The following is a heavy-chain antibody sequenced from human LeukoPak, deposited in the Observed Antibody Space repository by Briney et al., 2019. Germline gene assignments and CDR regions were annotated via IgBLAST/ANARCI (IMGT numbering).Heavy chain of an antibody. V-gene: IGHV1-69*13. Sequence: GASVKVSCKASGGTFSSYAISWVRQAPGQGLEWMGGIIPIFGTANYAQKFQGRVTITADESTSTAYMELSSLRSEDTAVYYCARDLGDSRGYYYFAFDIWGQGTMVTVSS. CDR1: GGTFSSYA. J-gene: IGHJ3*02. D-gene: IGHD3-22*01. CDR2: IIPIFGTA. CDR3: ARDLGDSRGYYYFAFDI.